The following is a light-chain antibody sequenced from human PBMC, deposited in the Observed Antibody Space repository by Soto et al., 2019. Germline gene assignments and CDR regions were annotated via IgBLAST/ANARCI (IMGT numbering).Light chain of an antibody. CDR2: DAF. CDR1: QSVSSN. J-gene: IGKJ2*01. Sequence: EIVLTQSPATLSLSPGERATLSCRASQSVSSNLAWYQQKLGQAPRLLIYDAFNRATGIPARFSGSGSGTDFTLTISNLEPEDFAVYYCQQRSCWPTFGQGTKLEIK. V-gene: IGKV3-11*01. CDR3: QQRSCWPT.